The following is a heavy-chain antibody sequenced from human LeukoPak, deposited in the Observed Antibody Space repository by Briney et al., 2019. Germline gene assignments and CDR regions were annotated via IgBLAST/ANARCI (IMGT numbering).Heavy chain of an antibody. CDR1: GGSLSTAGYY. J-gene: IGHJ4*02. Sequence: SETLSLTCTVSGGSLSTAGYYWGWIRQPPGKGLEWIASIYYSGGTYSNPSLKSRVTIFVDTSKNQFSLKLNSVTAADTAVYYCARHPSLYDSTPDYFDCWGQGTLVTVSS. D-gene: IGHD3-22*01. V-gene: IGHV4-39*01. CDR2: IYYSGGT. CDR3: ARHPSLYDSTPDYFDC.